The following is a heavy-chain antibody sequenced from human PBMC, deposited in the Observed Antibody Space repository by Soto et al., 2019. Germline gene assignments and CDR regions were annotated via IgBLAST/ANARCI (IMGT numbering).Heavy chain of an antibody. CDR3: ARNNGGIDY. CDR1: GFTFSSHW. V-gene: IGHV3-74*01. J-gene: IGHJ4*02. D-gene: IGHD1-20*01. Sequence: EVQLVESGGGLVQPGGSLRLSCEASGFTFSSHWMHWVRQAPGKGLMWVSRIDTYGGTIDYADSVEGRFTISRDNVKNTLYLQMNSLRAEDTAVYYCARNNGGIDYWGQGVLVTVSS. CDR2: IDTYGGTI.